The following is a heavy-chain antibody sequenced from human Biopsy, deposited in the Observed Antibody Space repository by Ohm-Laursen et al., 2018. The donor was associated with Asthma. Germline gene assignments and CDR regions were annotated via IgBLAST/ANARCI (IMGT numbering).Heavy chain of an antibody. Sequence: SETLSLTCPVSRGSVNSDKYYWSWIRQAPGKGLEWIAYVFYSGATNYNPSLKSRAALSIDTSKNQFSLRLTFLSASDTAVYYCARGTIVAGIDYWGRGTLVTASS. J-gene: IGHJ4*02. CDR2: VFYSGAT. D-gene: IGHD2-21*01. CDR3: ARGTIVAGIDY. V-gene: IGHV4-61*01. CDR1: RGSVNSDKYY.